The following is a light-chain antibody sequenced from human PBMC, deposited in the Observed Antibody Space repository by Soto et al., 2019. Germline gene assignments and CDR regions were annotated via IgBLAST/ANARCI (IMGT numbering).Light chain of an antibody. J-gene: IGKJ2*01. CDR2: GAS. CDR1: QSVSSSY. CDR3: QQHGSSPYT. Sequence: EIVLTQSPCTLSLSPGERATLSCRASQSVSSSYLAWYQQKPGQAPRLLIYGASSRATGIPDRFSGSGSGTDFTLTISRLEPEDFAVYYCQQHGSSPYTFGQGTKLEIK. V-gene: IGKV3-20*01.